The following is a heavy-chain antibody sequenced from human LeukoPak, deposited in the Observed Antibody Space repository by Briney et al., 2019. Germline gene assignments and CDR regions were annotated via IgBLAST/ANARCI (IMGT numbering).Heavy chain of an antibody. CDR1: GYTFSRHY. V-gene: IGHV1-46*01. CDR2: INPFGDRT. CDR3: ARDNSVGDIAWWFDP. Sequence: GSVKVSCKASGYTFSRHYMHWVRQAPGQGLQWMGVINPFGDRTNYAQKFQGRVTMTRDISTITDYMELSSLRSEDTAVYYCARDNSVGDIAWWFDPWGQGTLVTVSS. D-gene: IGHD3-10*01. J-gene: IGHJ5*02.